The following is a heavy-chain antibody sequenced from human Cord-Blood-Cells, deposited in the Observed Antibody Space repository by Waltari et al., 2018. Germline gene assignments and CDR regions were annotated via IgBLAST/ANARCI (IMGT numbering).Heavy chain of an antibody. V-gene: IGHV3-15*01. D-gene: IGHD3-9*01. CDR1: GFTFSNAW. CDR2: MKSKTEGGTT. J-gene: IGHJ4*02. CDR3: TTDWAPTNYDILIGYDY. Sequence: EVQLVESGGGLVKPGGSLRLSCAASGFTFSNAWMSWVRQAPGKGLGWGGRMKSKTEGGTTDYAEPGKGRFTISRDDSKNTLYLQMNSLKTEDTAVYYCTTDWAPTNYDILIGYDYWGQGTLVTVSS.